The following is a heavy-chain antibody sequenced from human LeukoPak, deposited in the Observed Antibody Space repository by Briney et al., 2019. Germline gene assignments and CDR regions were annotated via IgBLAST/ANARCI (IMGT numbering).Heavy chain of an antibody. CDR2: IYYSGST. CDR1: GGSISSGGYY. CDR3: ARDRVVVAAPYYYGMDV. Sequence: PSQTLSLTCTVSGGSISSGGYYWSWIRQHPGKGLEWIGYIYYSGSTYYNPSLKSRITISVDTSKNQFSLKLSSVTAADTAVYYCARDRVVVAAPYYYGMDVWGKGTTVTVSS. D-gene: IGHD2-15*01. V-gene: IGHV4-31*03. J-gene: IGHJ6*04.